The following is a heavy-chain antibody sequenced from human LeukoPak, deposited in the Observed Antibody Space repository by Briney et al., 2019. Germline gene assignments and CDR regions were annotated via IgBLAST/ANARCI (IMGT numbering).Heavy chain of an antibody. CDR3: ARVDRYHFYLDV. CDR1: GGTFRTYS. Sequence: ASVKVSCKASGGTFRTYSVTWVRQAPGQGLEWMGGIIPIFGTPNYTQKFQGRVKVTTDDATGTAYMELSSLMSEDTAIYYCARVDRYHFYLDVWGKGTPVTVSS. CDR2: IIPIFGTP. V-gene: IGHV1-69*05. J-gene: IGHJ6*03.